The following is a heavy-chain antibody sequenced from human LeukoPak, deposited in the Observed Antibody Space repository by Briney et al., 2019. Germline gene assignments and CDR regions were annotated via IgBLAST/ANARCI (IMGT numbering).Heavy chain of an antibody. D-gene: IGHD3-10*01. Sequence: GGSLRLSCAASGFTFSSYAMSWVRQAPGKGLEWVAVIWYDGSNKYYADSVKGRFTISRDNSKNTLYLQMNSLRAEDTAVYYCARDRIWYYYGSGRNDAFDIWGQGTMVTVSS. CDR2: IWYDGSNK. CDR3: ARDRIWYYYGSGRNDAFDI. V-gene: IGHV3-33*08. CDR1: GFTFSSYA. J-gene: IGHJ3*02.